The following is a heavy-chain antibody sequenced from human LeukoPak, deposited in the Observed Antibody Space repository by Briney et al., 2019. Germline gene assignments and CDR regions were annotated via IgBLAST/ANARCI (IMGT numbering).Heavy chain of an antibody. CDR1: GYTFSNYG. CDR3: ALVRGSRNGPLDP. J-gene: IGHJ5*02. CDR2: IWYDGNNK. V-gene: IGHV3-33*01. D-gene: IGHD3-16*01. Sequence: GMSLRLSCAASGYTFSNYGMHWVRQAPGKGLEWVAIIWYDGNNKYYADSVKGRFTISRDNSKNTLYLQMNSLRAEDTAMHYCALVRGSRNGPLDPWGQGTLVIVSS.